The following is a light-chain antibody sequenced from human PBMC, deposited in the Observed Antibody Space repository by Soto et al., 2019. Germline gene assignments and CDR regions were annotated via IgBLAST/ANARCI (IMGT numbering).Light chain of an antibody. V-gene: IGLV2-14*01. CDR2: DVS. Sequence: QSVLTQPASVSGSPGQSITISRTGTSSDVGGYNYVSWYQQHPGKAPKFMIYDVSNRPSGVSNRFSGSKSGNTASLTISGLQAEEEADYYCCSYTTSNTRQIVFGTGTKVTVL. CDR3: CSYTTSNTRQIV. CDR1: SSDVGGYNY. J-gene: IGLJ1*01.